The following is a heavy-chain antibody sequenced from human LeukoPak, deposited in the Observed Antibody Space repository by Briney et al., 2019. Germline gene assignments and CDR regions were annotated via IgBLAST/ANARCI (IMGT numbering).Heavy chain of an antibody. CDR3: ARGDYYDSSGYLLDY. CDR2: IYTSGST. V-gene: IGHV4-61*02. D-gene: IGHD3-22*01. J-gene: IGHJ4*02. CDR1: GGSISSGSYY. Sequence: PSQTLSLTCTVSGGSISSGSYYWSWIRHPAGKGLEWIGRIYTSGSTNYNPSLKSRVTISVDTSKNQFSLKLSSVTAADTAVYYCARGDYYDSSGYLLDYWGQGTLVTVSS.